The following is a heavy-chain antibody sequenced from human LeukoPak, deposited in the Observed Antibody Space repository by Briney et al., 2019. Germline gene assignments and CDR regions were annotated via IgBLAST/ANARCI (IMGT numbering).Heavy chain of an antibody. CDR2: IYYSGST. CDR3: ARAPIFGVVIDYGMDV. J-gene: IGHJ6*02. Sequence: SQTLSLTCTVSGGSISSGGYYWSWIRQHPGKGLEWIGYIYYSGSTYYNPSLKSRVTISVNTKKNQFSLKLSSVTAADTAVYYCARAPIFGVVIDYGMDVWGQGTTVTVSS. V-gene: IGHV4-31*03. D-gene: IGHD3-3*01. CDR1: GGSISSGGYY.